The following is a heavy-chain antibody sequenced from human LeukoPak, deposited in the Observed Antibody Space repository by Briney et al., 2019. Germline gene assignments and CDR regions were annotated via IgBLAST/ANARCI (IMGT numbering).Heavy chain of an antibody. CDR3: ARESSGTEGSAAFDI. D-gene: IGHD3-22*01. Sequence: SETLSLTCTVSSGSISSGGYYWSWIRQHPGKGLEWIGYIYHSGSTDYNPSLKSRVTISVDTSKNQFSLKLSSVIIADTAVYYCARESSGTEGSAAFDIWGQGTMVTVSS. J-gene: IGHJ3*02. V-gene: IGHV4-31*03. CDR1: SGSISSGGYY. CDR2: IYHSGST.